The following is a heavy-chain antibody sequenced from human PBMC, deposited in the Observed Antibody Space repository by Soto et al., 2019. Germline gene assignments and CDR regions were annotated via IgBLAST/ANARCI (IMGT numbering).Heavy chain of an antibody. J-gene: IGHJ4*02. V-gene: IGHV1-3*05. Sequence: QVQLAQSGAEERKPGASVKVSCEATGYTFTAYAMHSVRQAPGQRLEWMGWINPANGNTKYSQKFQGRLTITSDTSANTVYMELNSLTSEDTAMYYCTRSAISPYGGLIGPFDYWGQGNLVTVSS. CDR3: TRSAISPYGGLIGPFDY. CDR1: GYTFTAYA. D-gene: IGHD3-16*02. CDR2: INPANGNT.